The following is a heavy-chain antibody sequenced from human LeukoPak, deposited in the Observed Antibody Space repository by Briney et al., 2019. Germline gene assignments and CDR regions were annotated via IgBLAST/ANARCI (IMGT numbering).Heavy chain of an antibody. D-gene: IGHD1-1*01. V-gene: IGHV4-59*01. CDR1: GGSISSYY. Sequence: PSETLSLTCTVSGGSISSYYWSWIRQPPGKGLEWIGYIYYSGSTNYNPSLKSRVTISVDTSKNQFSLKLSSVTAADTAVYYCARGGPGTRFDYWGQGTLVTVSS. CDR2: IYYSGST. J-gene: IGHJ4*02. CDR3: ARGGPGTRFDY.